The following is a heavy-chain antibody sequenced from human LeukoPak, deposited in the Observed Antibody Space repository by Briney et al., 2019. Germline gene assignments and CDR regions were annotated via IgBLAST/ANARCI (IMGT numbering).Heavy chain of an antibody. CDR1: GYTFTGYY. V-gene: IGHV1-2*02. CDR3: ARGALTSRLPGLSVYYYYGMDV. CDR2: INPNSGGT. J-gene: IGHJ6*02. Sequence: ASVKVSCKASGYTFTGYYMHWVRQAPGQGLEWMGWINPNSGGTNYAQKFQGRVTMTRDTSISIAYMELSRLRSDDTAVYYCARGALTSRLPGLSVYYYYGMDVWGQGTTVTVSS. D-gene: IGHD1-26*01.